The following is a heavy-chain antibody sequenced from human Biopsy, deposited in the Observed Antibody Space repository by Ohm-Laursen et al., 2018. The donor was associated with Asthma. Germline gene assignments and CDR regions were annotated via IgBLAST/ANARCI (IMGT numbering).Heavy chain of an antibody. J-gene: IGHJ4*02. CDR3: AKDVFPGWELRRGPDY. CDR2: ISFDGSNK. D-gene: IGHD1-26*01. Sequence: SLRLSCAASGFTFSNYGVHWVRQAPGKGLDWVAVISFDGSNKNYTDSVKGRFTISRDNSRNTLHLQMNSLRAEDTAVYYCAKDVFPGWELRRGPDYWGQGTLVTVSS. CDR1: GFTFSNYG. V-gene: IGHV3-30*18.